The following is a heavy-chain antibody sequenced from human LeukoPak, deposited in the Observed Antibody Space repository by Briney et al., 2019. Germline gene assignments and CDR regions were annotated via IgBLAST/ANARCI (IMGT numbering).Heavy chain of an antibody. D-gene: IGHD2-15*01. J-gene: IGHJ6*02. CDR3: AKERGTVRSCNGGNCHSAYYYGMDV. Sequence: GRSLRLSCAASGFTFSSYGMHWVRQAPGKGLEWVAVISYDGISHYYADSVKGRFTISRDNSKTNLYLQMNSLRAEDTAVYYCAKERGTVRSCNGGNCHSAYYYGMDVWGPGTTVTVSS. CDR1: GFTFSSYG. CDR2: ISYDGISH. V-gene: IGHV3-30*18.